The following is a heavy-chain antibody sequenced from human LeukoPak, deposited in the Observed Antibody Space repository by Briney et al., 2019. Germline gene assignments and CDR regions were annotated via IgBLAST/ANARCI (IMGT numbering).Heavy chain of an antibody. Sequence: GGSLRVSCAASGFSFGTYAMSWVRQAPGKGLEWVSAVSATGGRTFYADSVKGRFTISRDNSKNTIYLQMSSLRAEDTAVYYCANRPLDYWGQGTLVTVSS. CDR2: VSATGGRT. V-gene: IGHV3-23*01. J-gene: IGHJ4*02. CDR3: ANRPLDY. CDR1: GFSFGTYA.